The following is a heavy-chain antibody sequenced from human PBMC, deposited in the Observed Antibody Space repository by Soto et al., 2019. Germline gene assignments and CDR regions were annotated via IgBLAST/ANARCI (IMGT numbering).Heavy chain of an antibody. J-gene: IGHJ4*02. CDR1: GGSISSYY. CDR2: IYYSGST. Sequence: QVQLQESGPGLVKPSETLSLTCTVSGGSISSYYWSWIRQPPGKGLEWIGYIYYSGSTNYNPSLKSRVTISVDTSKNPFSLKLSSVTAADTAVYYCAREGAAAGNPYFDYWGQGTLVTVSS. D-gene: IGHD6-13*01. V-gene: IGHV4-59*01. CDR3: AREGAAAGNPYFDY.